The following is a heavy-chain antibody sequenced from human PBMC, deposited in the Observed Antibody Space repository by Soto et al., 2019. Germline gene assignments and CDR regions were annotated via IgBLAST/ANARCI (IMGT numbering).Heavy chain of an antibody. J-gene: IGHJ4*02. D-gene: IGHD3-16*01. Sequence: EVQLLDSGGGLVQPGGSLRLSCAASGFTFSNYAMTWVRQGPGKGLEWVSGISGSGGRSYYADSVKGRFTISRANSKSTLYLQINSLRAEDTAVYYGAKAYFVWSSEQPYYFDYWGQGTLVTVSS. CDR3: AKAYFVWSSEQPYYFDY. CDR1: GFTFSNYA. CDR2: ISGSGGRS. V-gene: IGHV3-23*01.